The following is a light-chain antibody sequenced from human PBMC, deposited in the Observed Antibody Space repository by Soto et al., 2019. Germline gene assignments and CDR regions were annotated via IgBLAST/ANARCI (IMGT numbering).Light chain of an antibody. CDR3: QQYITYSRT. J-gene: IGKJ2*02. CDR2: QAS. CDR1: QSISTW. Sequence: DIQMTQSPSTLSASVGDRVTITCRASQSISTWLAWYQHRPGKAPKLLIYQASSLEGGVPSRFSGSGYGTEFTLTISSLQPDDFATYYCQQYITYSRTFGQGTKVE. V-gene: IGKV1-5*03.